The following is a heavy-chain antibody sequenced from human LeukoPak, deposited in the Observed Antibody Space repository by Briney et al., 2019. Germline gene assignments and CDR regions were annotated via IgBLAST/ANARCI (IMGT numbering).Heavy chain of an antibody. CDR3: ARDGGRDSTYWYYY. CDR2: IWYDGSNK. J-gene: IGHJ4*02. Sequence: PGGSLRLSCAASGFTFSSYNMHWVRQAPGKGLEWVAVIWYDGSNKYYADSVKGRFTISRDNSKNTFYLQMNSLRADDTAVYYCARDGGRDSTYWYYYWGQGTLITVSS. D-gene: IGHD6-13*01. V-gene: IGHV3-33*01. CDR1: GFTFSSYN.